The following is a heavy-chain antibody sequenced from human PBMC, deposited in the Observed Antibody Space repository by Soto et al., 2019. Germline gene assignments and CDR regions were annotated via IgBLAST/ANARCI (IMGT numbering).Heavy chain of an antibody. J-gene: IGHJ4*02. CDR2: ISGSGGTT. V-gene: IGHV3-23*01. D-gene: IGHD6-19*01. CDR1: GFTFSNYA. CDR3: AKEPQQWLTSFDY. Sequence: EVQLLESGGGLVQPGESPRLSCVASGFTFSNYAMSWVRQAPGKGLEWVSGISGSGGTTYYADSVKGRFTISRDNSKNTLFLQRNSLRAGDTAVYYCAKEPQQWLTSFDYWGQGALVTVSS.